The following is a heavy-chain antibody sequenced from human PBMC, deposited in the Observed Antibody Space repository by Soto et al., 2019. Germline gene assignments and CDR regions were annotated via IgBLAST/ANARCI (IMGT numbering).Heavy chain of an antibody. CDR1: GGSISSGDYY. CDR2: IYYSGST. CDR3: ARESTWGGFDY. V-gene: IGHV4-30-4*01. Sequence: SETLSLTCTVSGGSISSGDYYWSWIRQPPGKGLEWIGYIYYSGSTYYNPSLKSRVTISVDTSKNQFSLKLSSVTAADTAVDYCARESTWGGFDYWGQGTLVTVSS. D-gene: IGHD3-10*01. J-gene: IGHJ4*02.